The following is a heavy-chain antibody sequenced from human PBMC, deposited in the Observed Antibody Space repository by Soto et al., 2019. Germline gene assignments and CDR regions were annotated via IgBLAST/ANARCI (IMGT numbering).Heavy chain of an antibody. V-gene: IGHV3-23*01. CDR2: ISGGGDRT. J-gene: IGHJ5*02. CDR3: AKGCSGSRYYNWFDP. CDR1: TVTFSNYA. D-gene: IGHD2-15*01. Sequence: EMQLLESGGGLVQPGGSLRLSCTASTVTFSNYAMSWVRQAPGKGLEWVSAISGGGDRTFYADSQKSRFTISRDNSKNTQDPQMNSLRGEDTAVYFCAKGCSGSRYYNWFDPLGQGTLVTVSS.